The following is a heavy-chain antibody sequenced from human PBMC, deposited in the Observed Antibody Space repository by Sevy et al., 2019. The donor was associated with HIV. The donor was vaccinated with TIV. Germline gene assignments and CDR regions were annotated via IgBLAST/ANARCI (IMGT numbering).Heavy chain of an antibody. Sequence: GGSLRLSCAASGFTFSSYAMTWVCQAPGKGLEWVSTISATNGNTYYADSVKGRFTISRDNSKKTLFLQMNSLRAEDTAVYFCGKGRYYDPHYAFDFWGQGTMVTVSS. V-gene: IGHV3-23*01. CDR2: ISATNGNT. CDR1: GFTFSSYA. J-gene: IGHJ3*01. D-gene: IGHD3-16*01. CDR3: GKGRYYDPHYAFDF.